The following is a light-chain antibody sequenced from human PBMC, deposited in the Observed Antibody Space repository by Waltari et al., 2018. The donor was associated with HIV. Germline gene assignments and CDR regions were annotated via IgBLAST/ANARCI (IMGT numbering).Light chain of an antibody. CDR2: VVD. V-gene: IGLV2-14*03. CDR3: ASFTGDKTLL. CDR1: DSDFGLYNF. Sequence: SAVTQPASVSGLPGQSITISCSGDDSDFGLYNFVSWYQQHLGHLPSLILYVVDSRSLGLSARVSGAKAGHTASLHISGLRAEDEADYYCASFTGDKTLLFGGGTKVTVL. J-gene: IGLJ3*02.